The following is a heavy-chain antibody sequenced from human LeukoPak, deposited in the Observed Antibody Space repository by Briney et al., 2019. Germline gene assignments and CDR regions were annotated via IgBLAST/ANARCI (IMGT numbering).Heavy chain of an antibody. V-gene: IGHV5-51*01. J-gene: IGHJ6*02. CDR3: ARHGLEGCRGGMCYRSFHYYGMDV. CDR2: IFPGDFEL. CDR1: GYSFTDYW. D-gene: IGHD2-15*01. Sequence: GESLMISCKGSGYSFTDYWIGWVRQMPGKGLEWMGIIFPGDFELKYNLSFQGQVIISVDKSIDTAYLQWSSLQASDTAMNYCARHGLEGCRGGMCYRSFHYYGMDVWGQGTTVTVSS.